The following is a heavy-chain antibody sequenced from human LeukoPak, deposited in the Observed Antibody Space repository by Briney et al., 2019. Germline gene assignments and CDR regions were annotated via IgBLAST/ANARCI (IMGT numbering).Heavy chain of an antibody. CDR1: GGTFISYA. D-gene: IGHD3-10*01. J-gene: IGHJ6*02. CDR2: IIPIFGTA. CDR3: ARGAYYYGSGNRYYYGMDV. Sequence: SVKVSCKASGGTFISYAISWVRQAPGQGLEWMGGIIPIFGTANYAQKFQGRVTITADESTSTAYMELSSLRSEDTAVYYCARGAYYYGSGNRYYYGMDVWGQGTTVTVSS. V-gene: IGHV1-69*13.